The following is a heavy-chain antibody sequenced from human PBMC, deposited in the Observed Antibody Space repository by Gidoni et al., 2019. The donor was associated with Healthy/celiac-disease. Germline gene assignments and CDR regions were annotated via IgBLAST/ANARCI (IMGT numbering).Heavy chain of an antibody. V-gene: IGHV4-61*02. CDR2: IYTSGST. Sequence: QVQLQESGPGLVKPSQPLSLTCTVSGGSISSGSYYWSWIRQPAGKGLEWIGRIYTSGSTNYNPSLKSRVTISVDTSKNQFSLKLSSVTAADTAVYYCASGSRPVGFDPWGQGTLVTVSS. CDR1: GGSISSGSYY. J-gene: IGHJ5*02. CDR3: ASGSRPVGFDP. D-gene: IGHD1-26*01.